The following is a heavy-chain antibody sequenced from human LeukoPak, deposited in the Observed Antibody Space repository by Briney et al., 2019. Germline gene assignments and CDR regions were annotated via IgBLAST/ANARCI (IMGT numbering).Heavy chain of an antibody. CDR1: GASISSNW. CDR2: IHHSGSA. J-gene: IGHJ4*02. Sequence: SETLSLTCAVSGASISSNWWNWVRQPPGKGLEWIGEIHHSGSANYNPSLKSRVTISLDTSEDHFSLRLSSVTAADTAVYYCVRDRGEFSYSHDYWGQGTLVTVSS. V-gene: IGHV4-4*02. CDR3: VRDRGEFSYSHDY. D-gene: IGHD1-26*01.